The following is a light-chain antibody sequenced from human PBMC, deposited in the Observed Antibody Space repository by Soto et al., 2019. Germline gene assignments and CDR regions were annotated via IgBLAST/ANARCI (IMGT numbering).Light chain of an antibody. J-gene: IGKJ5*01. Sequence: KMMNQSPATLSVKTGERATLSCRASQSVGSNLAWYQQKRGQAPRFLIYGASSRATGIPDRFSGSGSGTEFTLTISSLQSEDFAVYYCQQYNNWPPITFGQRTRLEI. CDR1: QSVGSN. V-gene: IGKV3D-15*01. CDR2: GAS. CDR3: QQYNNWPPIT.